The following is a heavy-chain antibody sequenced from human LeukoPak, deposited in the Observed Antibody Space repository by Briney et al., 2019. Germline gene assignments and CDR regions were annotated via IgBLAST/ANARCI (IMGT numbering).Heavy chain of an antibody. Sequence: PGGSLRLSCAASGFTFSSYAMSWVRQAPGKGLEWLSAISGSGGTTHYADSVKGRFTISRGNSKNTLYLQIHFLRAEDTAVYYCAKGLSTVTTRPDDTFDIWGQGTMVIVSS. V-gene: IGHV3-23*01. J-gene: IGHJ3*02. CDR1: GFTFSSYA. CDR3: AKGLSTVTTRPDDTFDI. D-gene: IGHD4-17*01. CDR2: ISGSGGTT.